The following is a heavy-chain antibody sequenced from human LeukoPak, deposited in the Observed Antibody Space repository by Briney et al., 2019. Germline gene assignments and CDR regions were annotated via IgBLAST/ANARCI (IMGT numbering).Heavy chain of an antibody. CDR1: GYTFTSYG. CDR3: ARDPGSSWSRWFDP. D-gene: IGHD6-13*01. V-gene: IGHV1-18*01. Sequence: ASVKVSCKASGYTFTSYGISWVRQAPGQGLEWMGWISAYNGNTNYAQKFQGRVTMTRDTSTSTVYMELSSLRSEDTAVYYCARDPGSSWSRWFDPWGQGTLVTVSS. CDR2: ISAYNGNT. J-gene: IGHJ5*02.